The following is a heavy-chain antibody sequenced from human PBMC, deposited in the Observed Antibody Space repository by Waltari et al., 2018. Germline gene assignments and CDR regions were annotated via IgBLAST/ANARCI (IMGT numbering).Heavy chain of an antibody. D-gene: IGHD3-3*01. CDR1: GFTFGDYA. V-gene: IGHV3-49*04. Sequence: EVQLVESGGGLVQPGRSLRLSCTASGFTFGDYAMSWVRQAPGKGLEWVGFIRSKAYGGTTEYAASVKGRFTISRDDSKSIAYLQMNSLKTEDTAVYYCTRRFLVWLLYYGMDVWGQGTTVTVSS. J-gene: IGHJ6*02. CDR3: TRRFLVWLLYYGMDV. CDR2: IRSKAYGGTT.